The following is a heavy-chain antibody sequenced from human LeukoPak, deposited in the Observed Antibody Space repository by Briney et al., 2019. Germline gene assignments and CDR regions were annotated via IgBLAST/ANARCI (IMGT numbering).Heavy chain of an antibody. CDR2: ITDSGRKT. Sequence: GGSLRLSCAASGLTFSNYAMNWVRQASGRGLEWVSGITDSGRKTYYADSVKGRFSISRDNSKNTVYLQMSDLRAEDTAVYYCAKNTKATTPNYWGQGTLVTVSS. CDR3: AKNTKATTPNY. CDR1: GLTFSNYA. D-gene: IGHD4-17*01. V-gene: IGHV3-23*01. J-gene: IGHJ4*02.